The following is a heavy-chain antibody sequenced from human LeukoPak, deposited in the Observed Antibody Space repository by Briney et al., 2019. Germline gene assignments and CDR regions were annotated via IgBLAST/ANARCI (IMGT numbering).Heavy chain of an antibody. Sequence: ASVKVSCKASGYTFTDYFIHWVRQAPGQGLEWMGWINPNIGDASYAQKFQDRVTMTRDRSINTAYMELSRLTSDDTAVYYRARMALDGGDSSGFDSWGQGTLVTVSS. CDR2: INPNIGDA. CDR3: ARMALDGGDSSGFDS. J-gene: IGHJ5*01. V-gene: IGHV1-2*02. D-gene: IGHD2-21*02. CDR1: GYTFTDYF.